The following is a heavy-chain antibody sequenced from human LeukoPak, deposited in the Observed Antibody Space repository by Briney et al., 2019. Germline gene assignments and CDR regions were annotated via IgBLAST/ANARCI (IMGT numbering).Heavy chain of an antibody. J-gene: IGHJ4*02. CDR3: TKAVDEALGLYDY. D-gene: IGHD1-7*01. V-gene: IGHV3-23*01. CDR1: GFTFSDYA. Sequence: PGGSLRLSCSASGFTFSDYAMNWVRQAPGKGLEWVSGISASGASTFHADSVKGRFIISRDNSKNMVFLQMKSLRAKDTAVYFCTKAVDEALGLYDYWGLGTLVTVSS. CDR2: ISASGAST.